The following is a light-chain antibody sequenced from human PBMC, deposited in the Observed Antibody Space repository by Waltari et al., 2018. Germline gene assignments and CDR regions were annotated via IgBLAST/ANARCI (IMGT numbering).Light chain of an antibody. CDR2: DNN. CDR3: GTWDSSLSAAV. CDR1: TSNIVKNY. Sequence: QSVLTQPHSVSAAPGQTVTISRSGSTSNIVKNYVSWYQPLPGTAPKVVIYDNNKRASGIPDRFSASKSGTSATLGITGLQTGDEADYFCGTWDSSLSAAVFGGGTKVTVL. J-gene: IGLJ2*01. V-gene: IGLV1-51*01.